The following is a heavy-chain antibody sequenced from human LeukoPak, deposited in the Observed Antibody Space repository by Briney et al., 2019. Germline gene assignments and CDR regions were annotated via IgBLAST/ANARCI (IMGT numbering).Heavy chain of an antibody. V-gene: IGHV3-11*04. CDR2: ISRSGSTI. Sequence: GGSLRLSCAASGFTFSDYYMSWIRQAPGKGLEWVSYISRSGSTIYYADSVKGRFTISRDNAKNSLDLQMNSLRAEDTALYYCARDSAVPAAQLDHWGQGTLVTVSS. J-gene: IGHJ4*02. CDR1: GFTFSDYY. D-gene: IGHD2-2*01. CDR3: ARDSAVPAAQLDH.